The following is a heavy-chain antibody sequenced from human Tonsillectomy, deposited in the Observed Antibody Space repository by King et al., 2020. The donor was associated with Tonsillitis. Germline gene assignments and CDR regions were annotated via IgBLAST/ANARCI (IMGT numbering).Heavy chain of an antibody. J-gene: IGHJ4*02. Sequence: TLKESGPTLVKPTQTLTLTCTYSGFSLSTSVVGVGWMRQPPGNALELLAIIYCDDDKCYSPSLQSRLTSTKDTSKTQVVLTLTNMDPVDTATYYCAHSGRTHTSLFDYWGQGTLVTVSS. D-gene: IGHD1-26*01. CDR1: GFSLSTSVVG. CDR2: IYCDDDK. V-gene: IGHV2-5*02. CDR3: AHSGRTHTSLFDY.